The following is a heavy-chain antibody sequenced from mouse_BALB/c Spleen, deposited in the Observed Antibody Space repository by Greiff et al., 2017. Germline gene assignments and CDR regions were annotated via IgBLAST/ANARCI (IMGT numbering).Heavy chain of an antibody. D-gene: IGHD4-1*01. Sequence: QVQLQQSGPGLVQPSQSLSITCTVSGFSLTSYGVHWVRQSPGKGLEWLGVIWSGGSTDYNAAFISRLSISKDNSKSQVFFKMNSLQANDTAIYYCWDGFAYWGQGTLVTVSA. CDR2: IWSGGST. V-gene: IGHV2-2*02. J-gene: IGHJ3*01. CDR1: GFSLTSYG. CDR3: WDGFAY.